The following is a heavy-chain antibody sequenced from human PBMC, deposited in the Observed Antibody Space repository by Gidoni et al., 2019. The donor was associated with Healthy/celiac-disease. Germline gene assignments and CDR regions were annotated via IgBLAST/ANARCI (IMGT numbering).Heavy chain of an antibody. Sequence: QLQLQESGPGLVKPSETLSLTCTVAGGSISSSSYYWGWIRQPPGKGLEWIGSIYYSGSTYYTPSLKSRVTISVDTSKNQFSLKLSSVTAADTAVYYCASSEHDSSSWYGLSVYWGQGTLVTVSS. CDR3: ASSEHDSSSWYGLSVY. CDR1: GGSISSSSYY. J-gene: IGHJ4*02. CDR2: IYYSGST. D-gene: IGHD6-13*01. V-gene: IGHV4-39*01.